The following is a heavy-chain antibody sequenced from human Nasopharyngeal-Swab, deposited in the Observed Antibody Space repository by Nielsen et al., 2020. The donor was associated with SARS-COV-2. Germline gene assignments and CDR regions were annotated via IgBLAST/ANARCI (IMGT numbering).Heavy chain of an antibody. D-gene: IGHD6-13*01. CDR2: INAGNGNT. Sequence: ASVKVFCKTSGYTFTTYAMHWVRQAPGQRLEWMGWINAGNGNTKYSQKFQGRVTITRDTSATTAYMELSRLRSEDTAVYYCASEYSSSSDWFDPWGQGTLVTVSS. CDR3: ASEYSSSSDWFDP. CDR1: GYTFTTYA. J-gene: IGHJ5*02. V-gene: IGHV1-3*01.